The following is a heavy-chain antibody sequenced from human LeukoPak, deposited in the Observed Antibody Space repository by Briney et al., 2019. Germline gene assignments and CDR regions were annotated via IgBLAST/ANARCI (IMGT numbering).Heavy chain of an antibody. CDR1: GFIFTNHA. J-gene: IGHJ4*02. CDR3: AKGFRSGTYPLDY. CDR2: ISGSGGST. D-gene: IGHD3-10*01. Sequence: PGGSLRLSCAASGFIFTNHAMNWVRQAPGKGLEWVSGISGSGGSTYYAGSVKGRFTISRDNSKNTLYMQMNSLRAEETAVYYCAKGFRSGTYPLDYWGPGTLVTVSS. V-gene: IGHV3-23*01.